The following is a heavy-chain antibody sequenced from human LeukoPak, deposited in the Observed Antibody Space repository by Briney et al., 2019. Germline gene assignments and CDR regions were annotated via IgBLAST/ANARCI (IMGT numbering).Heavy chain of an antibody. V-gene: IGHV1-69*06. D-gene: IGHD4-17*01. CDR1: GGTFSSYA. Sequence: ASVKVSCKASGGTFSSYAISWVRQAPGQGLEWMGGIIPIFGTANYAQKFQGRVTITADKCTSTAYMELSSLRSEDTAVYYCARLGYGTDAGDDFDYWGQGTLVTVSS. CDR3: ARLGYGTDAGDDFDY. CDR2: IIPIFGTA. J-gene: IGHJ4*02.